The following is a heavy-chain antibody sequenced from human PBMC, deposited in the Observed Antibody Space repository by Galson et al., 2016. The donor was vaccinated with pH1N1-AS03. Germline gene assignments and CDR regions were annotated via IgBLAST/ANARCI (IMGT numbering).Heavy chain of an antibody. D-gene: IGHD3-10*01. CDR1: GYTFTNFG. CDR2: ISAYSGNT. J-gene: IGHJ4*02. CDR3: ARDLRSDFGSSFGAGVQFGRY. V-gene: IGHV1-18*01. Sequence: SVKVSCKASGYTFTNFGIIWVRQAPGQGLEWLGWISAYSGNTDYAQSLQGRVSMTTDPSTNTAYMELTSLTSDDTAIYYCARDLRSDFGSSFGAGVQFGRYWGQGTLVTVSS.